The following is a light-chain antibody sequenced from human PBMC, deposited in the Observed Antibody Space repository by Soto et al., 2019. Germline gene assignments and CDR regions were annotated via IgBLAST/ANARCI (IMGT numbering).Light chain of an antibody. CDR3: ASWDVSLSAWV. Sequence: QAVVTQPASVSGSPGQSITISCTGTSSDVGGYNYVSWYQQHPGKAPKLMIYEVSNRPSGVPDRFSGSKSGTSASLAISGLRSEDEGHYYCASWDVSLSAWVFGGGTQLTVL. J-gene: IGLJ3*02. V-gene: IGLV2-14*01. CDR2: EVS. CDR1: SSDVGGYNY.